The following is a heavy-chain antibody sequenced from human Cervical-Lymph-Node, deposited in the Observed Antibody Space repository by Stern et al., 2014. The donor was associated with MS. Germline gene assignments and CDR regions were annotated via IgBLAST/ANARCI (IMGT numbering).Heavy chain of an antibody. Sequence: VQLVESGGGVVQPGRSLRLSCAASGFIFSTYTLHWVRQAPGKGLEWVARISYDGSNKYHADSMKGRFTISRDNSKNTLFLQMNSLRAEDTAVYYCARDQSVTHYGMDVWGQGTTVTVSS. CDR1: GFIFSTYT. V-gene: IGHV3-30-3*01. D-gene: IGHD4-17*01. CDR2: ISYDGSNK. CDR3: ARDQSVTHYGMDV. J-gene: IGHJ6*02.